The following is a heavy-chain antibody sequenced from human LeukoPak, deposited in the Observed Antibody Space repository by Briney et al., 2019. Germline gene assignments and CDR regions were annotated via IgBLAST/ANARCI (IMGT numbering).Heavy chain of an antibody. Sequence: PGGSLRLSCAASGFTFSNYWMTWVRQAPGKGLGWVAHINQDGSKEYYMDSVKARFTISRDSAKNSLSLQMNSLRAEDTAVYYCVRDGGVSGYDLLDYWGQGTLVTVSS. CDR1: GFTFSNYW. V-gene: IGHV3-7*01. D-gene: IGHD5-12*01. CDR3: VRDGGVSGYDLLDY. J-gene: IGHJ4*02. CDR2: INQDGSKE.